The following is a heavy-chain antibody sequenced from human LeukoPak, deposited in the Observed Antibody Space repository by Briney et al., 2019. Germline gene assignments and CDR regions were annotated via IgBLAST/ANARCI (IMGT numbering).Heavy chain of an antibody. D-gene: IGHD3-10*01. CDR1: GFTFSDYY. Sequence: KPGGSLRLSCVASGFTFSDYYMSWIRQAPGKGPEWVSHISSSSSTIYYADSVKGRFTISRDNGKNSLYLQMNSLRDEDTAVYYCVRGDGWFGELLNFDNWGQGTLVTVSS. CDR2: ISSSSSTI. V-gene: IGHV3-11*04. J-gene: IGHJ4*02. CDR3: VRGDGWFGELLNFDN.